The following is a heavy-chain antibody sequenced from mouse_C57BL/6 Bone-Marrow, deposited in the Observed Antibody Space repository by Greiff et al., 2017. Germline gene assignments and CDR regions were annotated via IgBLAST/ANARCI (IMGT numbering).Heavy chain of an antibody. J-gene: IGHJ1*03. CDR3: ERPAYSNLWYFDV. Sequence: QVQLQQPGAELVKPGASVKMSCKASGYTFTSYWMTWVKQRPGQGLEWIGDIYPGSGNTNYNGKFKGKATLTVDTSSSTAYMQLSSLTSEDSAVYYCERPAYSNLWYFDVWGTGTTVTVSS. CDR2: IYPGSGNT. D-gene: IGHD2-5*01. CDR1: GYTFTSYW. V-gene: IGHV1-55*01.